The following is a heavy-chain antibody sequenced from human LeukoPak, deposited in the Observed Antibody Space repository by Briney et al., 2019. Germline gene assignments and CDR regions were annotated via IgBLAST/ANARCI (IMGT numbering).Heavy chain of an antibody. V-gene: IGHV4-34*01. CDR3: ARGPAPGIAAAGTPFDY. D-gene: IGHD6-13*01. CDR1: GGSFSGYY. J-gene: IGHJ4*02. CDR2: INHSGST. Sequence: SETLSLTCAVYGGSFSGYYWSWIRQPPGKGLEWIGEINHSGSTNYNPSLKSQVTISVDTSKNQFSPKLSSVTAADTAVYYCARGPAPGIAAAGTPFDYWGQGTLVTVSS.